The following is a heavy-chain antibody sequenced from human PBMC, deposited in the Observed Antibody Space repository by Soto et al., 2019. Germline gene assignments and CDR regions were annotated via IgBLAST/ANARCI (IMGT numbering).Heavy chain of an antibody. CDR3: ARVSVTIPLTRFDP. J-gene: IGHJ5*02. CDR2: INHRGST. D-gene: IGHD3-10*01. CDR1: GGSFNIYS. V-gene: IGHV4-34*01. Sequence: SETLSLTCAVYGGSFNIYSWSWIRQSPGKGLEWIGEINHRGSTNYNPSLKSRVTMSVDTSENQFSLKLSSVTAADTAVYYCARVSVTIPLTRFDPWGQGTLVTVSS.